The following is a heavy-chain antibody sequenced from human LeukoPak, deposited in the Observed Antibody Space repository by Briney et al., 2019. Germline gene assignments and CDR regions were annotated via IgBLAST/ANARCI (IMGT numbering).Heavy chain of an antibody. D-gene: IGHD3-9*01. Sequence: ASVKVSRKASGYTFTSYGISWVRQAPGPGMELMEWISAYNGNTNYAQKLQVRVTMTTDTSTRTAYMELRSLRSDDTAVYYCARETYYDILTGYPGFDYWGQGTLVTVSS. CDR2: ISAYNGNT. V-gene: IGHV1-18*04. CDR3: ARETYYDILTGYPGFDY. J-gene: IGHJ4*02. CDR1: GYTFTSYG.